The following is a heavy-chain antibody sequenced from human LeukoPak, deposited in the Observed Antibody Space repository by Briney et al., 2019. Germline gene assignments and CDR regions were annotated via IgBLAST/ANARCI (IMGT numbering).Heavy chain of an antibody. CDR3: ARVGDGYSPNHDAFDI. CDR1: GYTFTGYY. J-gene: IGHJ3*02. CDR2: INPNSGGT. V-gene: IGHV1-2*02. Sequence: ASVKVSCKASGYTFTGYYMHWVRQAPGQGLEWMGWINPNSGGTKNAQKFQGRVTMTRDTSISTAYMELSRLRSDDTAVYYCARVGDGYSPNHDAFDIWGQGTMVTVSS. D-gene: IGHD5-24*01.